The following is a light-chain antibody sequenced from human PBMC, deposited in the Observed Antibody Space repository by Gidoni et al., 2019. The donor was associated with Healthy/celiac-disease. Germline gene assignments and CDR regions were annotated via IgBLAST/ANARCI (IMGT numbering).Light chain of an antibody. CDR1: QSISSY. CDR2: AAS. J-gene: IGKJ2*01. Sequence: DIQMTQSPSSLSASVGARVTITCRASQSISSYFNWYQQKPGKAPKLLIYAASSLQSGVPSRCSGSGSGTDFTLTISSLQPEDFATYYCQQSYSTPPYTFGQGTKLEIK. CDR3: QQSYSTPPYT. V-gene: IGKV1-39*01.